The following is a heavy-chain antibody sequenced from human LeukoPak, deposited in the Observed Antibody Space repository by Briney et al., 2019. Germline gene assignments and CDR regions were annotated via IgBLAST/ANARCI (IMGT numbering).Heavy chain of an antibody. Sequence: SETLSLTCTVSGGSISSYYWSWIRQPPGKGLEWIGYIYYSGRTKYNPSLKSRVTISVDASKTQFSLKLNSVTAADTAVYYCARGSRELYYFDYWGQGTLVTVSS. D-gene: IGHD1-7*01. CDR2: IYYSGRT. V-gene: IGHV4-59*01. J-gene: IGHJ4*02. CDR3: ARGSRELYYFDY. CDR1: GGSISSYY.